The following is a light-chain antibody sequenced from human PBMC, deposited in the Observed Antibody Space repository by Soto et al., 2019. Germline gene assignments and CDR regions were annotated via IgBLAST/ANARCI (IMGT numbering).Light chain of an antibody. CDR1: QSFSRK. CDR3: QQYNTWTSIT. J-gene: IGKJ5*01. CDR2: DTS. V-gene: IGKV3-15*01. Sequence: EIVMTQSPVTLSVSPGERATLSCRASQSFSRKLVWYQQKPGQAPRLLIYDTSTRATGIPARFSGSGSGTEFTLTISSLQSEDFAVYYCQQYNTWTSITFGQGTRLEI.